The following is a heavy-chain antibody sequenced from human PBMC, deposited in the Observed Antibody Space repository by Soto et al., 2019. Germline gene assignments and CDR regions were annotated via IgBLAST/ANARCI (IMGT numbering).Heavy chain of an antibody. V-gene: IGHV4-31*03. D-gene: IGHD6-13*01. CDR1: GGSISSGGYY. Sequence: SETLSVTCTVSGGSISSGGYYWSWIRQHPGKGLEWIGYIYYSGSTYYNPSLESRVTISVDTSKNQFSLKLSSVTAADTAVYYCARDGVKSSSWTEPNWFDPWGQGTLVTV. CDR3: ARDGVKSSSWTEPNWFDP. J-gene: IGHJ5*02. CDR2: IYYSGST.